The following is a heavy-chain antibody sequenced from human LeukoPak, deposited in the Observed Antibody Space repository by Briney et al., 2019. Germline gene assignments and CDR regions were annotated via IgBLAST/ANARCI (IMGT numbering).Heavy chain of an antibody. CDR2: IYPGDSDT. CDR3: ARPGRLGGYQGHIDP. J-gene: IGHJ5*02. CDR1: GYSFTNYW. Sequence: GESLKISCKGSGYSFTNYWIGWVRQMPGKGLEWMGIIYPGDSDTRYSPSFQGQVTISADKSISTAYLQWSSLKASDTAMYYCARPGRLGGYQGHIDPWGQGTLVTVSS. V-gene: IGHV5-51*01. D-gene: IGHD5-12*01.